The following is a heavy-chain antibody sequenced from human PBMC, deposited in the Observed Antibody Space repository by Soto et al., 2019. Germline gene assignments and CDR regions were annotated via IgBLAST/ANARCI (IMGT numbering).Heavy chain of an antibody. CDR2: IKSKTDGGTT. V-gene: IGHV3-15*01. CDR3: TTPDLKVSSTLASVYYYGMDV. J-gene: IGHJ6*02. D-gene: IGHD6-13*01. Sequence: GGSLRLSCTDSGFILSSDAMSWVRQAPGKGLEWVGRIKSKTDGGTTDYAAPVKGRFTISRDDSKNTLYLQMNSLKTEDTAVYYCTTPDLKVSSTLASVYYYGMDVWGQGTTVTVSS. CDR1: GFILSSDA.